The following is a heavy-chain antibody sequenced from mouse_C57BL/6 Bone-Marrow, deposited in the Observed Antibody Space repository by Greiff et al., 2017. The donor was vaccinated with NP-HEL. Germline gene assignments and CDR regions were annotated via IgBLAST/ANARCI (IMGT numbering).Heavy chain of an antibody. CDR2: IDPANGNT. CDR3: APLYDGY. D-gene: IGHD2-3*01. Sequence: EVQLQESVAELVRPGASVKLSCTASGFTIKNTYMHWVKQRPEQGLEWIGRIDPANGNTKYAPKFQGKATITADTSSNTAYLQLSSLTSEDTAIYYCAPLYDGYWGQGTTLTVSS. CDR1: GFTIKNTY. J-gene: IGHJ2*01. V-gene: IGHV14-3*01.